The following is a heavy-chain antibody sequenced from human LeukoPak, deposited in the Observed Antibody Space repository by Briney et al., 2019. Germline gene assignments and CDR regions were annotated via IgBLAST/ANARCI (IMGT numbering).Heavy chain of an antibody. J-gene: IGHJ4*02. CDR2: INHSGST. V-gene: IGHV4-34*01. CDR1: GGSFSGYY. D-gene: IGHD2-21*02. CDR3: ARGLYCGGDCFNYFDY. Sequence: PSETLSLTCAVYGGSFSGYYWSWVRQPPGKGLEWVGEINHSGSTNYNTSLKRRVTISVDTSKNQFSLKLSSVTAADTAVYYCARGLYCGGDCFNYFDYWGQGTLVTVSS.